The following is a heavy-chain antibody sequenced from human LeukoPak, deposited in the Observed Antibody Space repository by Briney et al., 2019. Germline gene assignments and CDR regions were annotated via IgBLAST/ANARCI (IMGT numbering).Heavy chain of an antibody. CDR3: ARVRRRLRGMNGDGDAFDI. Sequence: GGSLRLSCAASGFSVGGNHISWVRQAPGKGLEWVSMIYSDGSIFHADSVKGRFTMSRDNSRNTPDLQMNSLRVEDTAVYFCARVRRRLRGMNGDGDAFDIWGQGTMVTVSS. J-gene: IGHJ3*02. D-gene: IGHD1-1*01. CDR2: IYSDGSI. CDR1: GFSVGGNH. V-gene: IGHV3-53*01.